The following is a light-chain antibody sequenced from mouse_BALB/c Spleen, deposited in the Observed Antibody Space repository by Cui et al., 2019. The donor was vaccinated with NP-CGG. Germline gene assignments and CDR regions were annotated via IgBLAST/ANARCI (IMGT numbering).Light chain of an antibody. J-gene: IGLJ1*01. CDR1: TGAVTTSNY. V-gene: IGLV1*01. Sequence: QAIVTHESALTTSPGETVTLTCRSSTGAVTTSNYANWVQEKPEHLFTGLIGGTKNRAPGVPARFSGSLIGDKAALTITGAQTEDEAIYFCALWYSNHWVFGGGTKLTVL. CDR3: ALWYSNHWV. CDR2: GTK.